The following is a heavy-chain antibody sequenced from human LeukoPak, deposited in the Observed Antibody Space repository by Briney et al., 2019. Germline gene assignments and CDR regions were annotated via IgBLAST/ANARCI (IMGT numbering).Heavy chain of an antibody. Sequence: GGSLRLSCAASGFTFSSYEMNWVRQAPGKGLEWVSYIGSSGSTMCYADSVKGRFTISRDNAKNSLYLQMNSLRVEDTAVYYCVGPRPSTIGESNWGQGILVTVSS. V-gene: IGHV3-48*03. J-gene: IGHJ4*02. D-gene: IGHD5/OR15-5a*01. CDR3: VGPRPSTIGESN. CDR2: IGSSGSTM. CDR1: GFTFSSYE.